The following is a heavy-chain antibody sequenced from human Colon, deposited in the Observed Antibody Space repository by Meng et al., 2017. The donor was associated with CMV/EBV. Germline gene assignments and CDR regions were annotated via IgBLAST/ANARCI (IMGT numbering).Heavy chain of an antibody. J-gene: IGHJ6*02. CDR2: INPNSGGT. V-gene: IGHV1-2*02. CDR3: GRDRVVPAASYHYYFGVDV. D-gene: IGHD2-2*01. CDR1: GCLFTGFY. Sequence: ASVKVSCKASGCLFTGFYMHWVRQAPGQGLEWMGWINPNSGGTKYAQRFQGRVTMTRDTSISTAYMELSSLRSDDTAVYFCGRDRVVPAASYHYYFGVDVWGQGTTVTVSS.